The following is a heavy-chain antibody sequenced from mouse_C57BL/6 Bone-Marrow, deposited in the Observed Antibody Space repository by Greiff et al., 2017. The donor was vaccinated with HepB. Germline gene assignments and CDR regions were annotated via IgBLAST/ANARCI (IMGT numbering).Heavy chain of an antibody. D-gene: IGHD1-1*01. CDR3: ARHYYGSSYWYFDV. CDR2: ILPSIGRT. CDR1: DSEVFPIAY. Sequence: VQLQQSGSELRSPGSSVKLSCKDFDSEVFPIAYMSWVRQKPGHGFEWIGGILPSIGRTIYGEKFEDKATLDADTLSNTAYLELNSLTSEDSAIYYCARHYYGSSYWYFDVWGTGTTVTVSS. J-gene: IGHJ1*03. V-gene: IGHV15-2*01.